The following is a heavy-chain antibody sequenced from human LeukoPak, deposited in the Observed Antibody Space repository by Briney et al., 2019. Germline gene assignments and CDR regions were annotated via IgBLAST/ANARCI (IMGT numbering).Heavy chain of an antibody. CDR2: ISSNGGST. D-gene: IGHD2-15*01. Sequence: PGGSLRLSCAASGFTFSSYAMHWVRQAPGKGLEYVSAISSNGGSTYYANSVKGRFTISRDNSKNTLCLQMGSLRAEDMAVYYCARVSRNCSGGSCYSRLLDYWGQGTLVTVSS. V-gene: IGHV3-64*01. J-gene: IGHJ4*02. CDR1: GFTFSSYA. CDR3: ARVSRNCSGGSCYSRLLDY.